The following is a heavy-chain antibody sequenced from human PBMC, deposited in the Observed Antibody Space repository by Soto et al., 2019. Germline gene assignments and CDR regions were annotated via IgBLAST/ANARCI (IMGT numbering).Heavy chain of an antibody. CDR3: ARVVPGAEAWFGP. D-gene: IGHD2-2*01. CDR2: ISLYSDGT. Sequence: ASVKVSCKTAGYTFSNYGITWVRQAPGQPLEWLGWISLYSDGTNYAQKFQGRVSMTTDTSTTTAYMELRSLRSDDTAVYYCARVVPGAEAWFGPWGQGTLVTVSS. J-gene: IGHJ5*02. CDR1: GYTFSNYG. V-gene: IGHV1-18*01.